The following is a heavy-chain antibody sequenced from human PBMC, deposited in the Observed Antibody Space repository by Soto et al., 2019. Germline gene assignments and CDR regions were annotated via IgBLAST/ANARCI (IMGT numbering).Heavy chain of an antibody. D-gene: IGHD3-3*01. Sequence: QLQLQESGPGLVKPSETLSLTCTVSGGSISSSSYYWGWIRQPPGKGLEWIGSIYYSGSTYYNPSLKGRVTISVDTSKNQFSLKLSSVTAADTAVYYCARHFSDFWSGYRNWFDPWGQGTLVTVSS. J-gene: IGHJ5*02. CDR3: ARHFSDFWSGYRNWFDP. CDR2: IYYSGST. CDR1: GGSISSSSYY. V-gene: IGHV4-39*01.